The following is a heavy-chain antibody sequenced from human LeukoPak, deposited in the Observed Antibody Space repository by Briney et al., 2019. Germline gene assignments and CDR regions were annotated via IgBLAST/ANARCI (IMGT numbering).Heavy chain of an antibody. CDR1: GYTFTSYY. D-gene: IGHD3-10*01. Sequence: ASVKVSCKASGYTFTSYYMHWVRQAPGQGLEWMGIINPSGGSTSYAQKFQGRVTMTRDTSTGTVYMELSSLRSEDTAVYYCARAPITMVRGVNFDYWGQGTLVTVSS. J-gene: IGHJ4*02. CDR3: ARAPITMVRGVNFDY. V-gene: IGHV1-46*01. CDR2: INPSGGST.